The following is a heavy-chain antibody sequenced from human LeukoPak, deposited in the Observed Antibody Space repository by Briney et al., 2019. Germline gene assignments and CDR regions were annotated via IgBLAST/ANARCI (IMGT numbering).Heavy chain of an antibody. CDR3: ARTYCIGSSCPGVFEY. V-gene: IGHV3-74*01. CDR2: IKSDGSTT. D-gene: IGHD2-15*01. Sequence: GGSLRLSCAASGFTFSSYWMHWVRHAPGKGLVWVSHIKSDGSTTNYADSVKGRFTISRDNAKNTLYLQMNSLRAEDTAVYYCARTYCIGSSCPGVFEYWGQGTLVTVSS. CDR1: GFTFSSYW. J-gene: IGHJ4*02.